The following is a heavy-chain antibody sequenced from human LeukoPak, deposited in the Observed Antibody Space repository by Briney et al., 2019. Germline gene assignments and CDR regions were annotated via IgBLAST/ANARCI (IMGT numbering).Heavy chain of an antibody. CDR2: ISSSGSTI. V-gene: IGHV3-48*03. CDR3: ARDSISEGATLVSGIFDY. J-gene: IGHJ4*02. CDR1: GFTFSSYE. Sequence: PGGSLRLSCAASGFTFSSYEFHWVRQAPGKGLEWVSYISSSGSTIYYADSVKGRFTISRDNSKNTLYLQMNSLRAEDTAVYYCARDSISEGATLVSGIFDYWGQGTLVTVSS. D-gene: IGHD1-26*01.